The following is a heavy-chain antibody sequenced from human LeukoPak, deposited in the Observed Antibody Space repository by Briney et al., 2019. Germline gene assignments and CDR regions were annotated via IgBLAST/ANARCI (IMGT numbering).Heavy chain of an antibody. D-gene: IGHD3-10*01. CDR3: ARGSHRKYGVFDY. CDR2: IYYSGST. V-gene: IGHV4-30-4*08. Sequence: PSQTLSLTCTVSGGSISSGDYYWSWIRQPPGKGLEWIGYIYYSGSTYYNPSLKSRVTISVDTSKNQFSLKLSSVTAADTAVYYCARGSHRKYGVFDYWGQGTLVTVSS. J-gene: IGHJ4*02. CDR1: GGSISSGDYY.